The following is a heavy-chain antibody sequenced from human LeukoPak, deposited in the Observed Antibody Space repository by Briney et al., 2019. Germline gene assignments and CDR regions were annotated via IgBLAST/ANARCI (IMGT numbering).Heavy chain of an antibody. Sequence: SETLSLTCTVSGGSISSYYWSWIRQPAGKGLEWIGRIYTSGSTNYNPSLKSRVTMSVDTSKNQFSLKLSSVTAADTAVYYCARDGDVGIAAAGTTWFDPWGQGTLVTVSS. V-gene: IGHV4-4*07. CDR3: ARDGDVGIAAAGTTWFDP. J-gene: IGHJ5*02. CDR2: IYTSGST. D-gene: IGHD6-13*01. CDR1: GGSISSYY.